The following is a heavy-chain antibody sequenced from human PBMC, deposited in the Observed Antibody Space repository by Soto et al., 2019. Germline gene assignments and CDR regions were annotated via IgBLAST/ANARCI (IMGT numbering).Heavy chain of an antibody. J-gene: IGHJ4*02. CDR1: GGTFSSYT. V-gene: IGHV1-69*02. CDR3: GHSGYDFPPAPIDY. Sequence: GASVKVSCKASGGTFSSYTISWVRQAPGQGLEWMGRIIPILGVANYAQKFQGRVTITADKSTSIAYMELSSLRSEDTAVYYCGHSGYDFPPAPIDYWGQGTLVTVSS. CDR2: IIPILGVA. D-gene: IGHD5-12*01.